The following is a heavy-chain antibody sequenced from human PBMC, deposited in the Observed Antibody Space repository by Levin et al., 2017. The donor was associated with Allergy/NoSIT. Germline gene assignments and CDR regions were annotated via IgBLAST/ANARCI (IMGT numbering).Heavy chain of an antibody. J-gene: IGHJ4*02. D-gene: IGHD1-26*01. CDR2: IDSNGRSI. CDR1: GFSFSSST. Sequence: GGSLRLSCSASGFSFSSSTMHWVRQAPGQGLEHVSAIDSNGRSIDYAGSVKGRFTISRDNAKNSLYLQMNSLGAEDTAVYYCARESGSGSYLEYWGQGTLVTVSS. V-gene: IGHV3-64*04. CDR3: ARESGSGSYLEY.